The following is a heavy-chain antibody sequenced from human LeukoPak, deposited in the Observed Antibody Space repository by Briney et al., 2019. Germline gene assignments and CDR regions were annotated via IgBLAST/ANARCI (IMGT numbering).Heavy chain of an antibody. V-gene: IGHV1-18*01. CDR1: GYTFTSYG. Sequence: GASVKVSCKASGYTFTSYGISWVRQAPGQGLEWMGWISAYNGNTNYAQKLQGRVTMTTDTSTSTAYMELRSQRSDDTAVYYCARGGYYYDSSGYSASYHMDVWGKGTTVTVSS. J-gene: IGHJ6*03. D-gene: IGHD3-22*01. CDR2: ISAYNGNT. CDR3: ARGGYYYDSSGYSASYHMDV.